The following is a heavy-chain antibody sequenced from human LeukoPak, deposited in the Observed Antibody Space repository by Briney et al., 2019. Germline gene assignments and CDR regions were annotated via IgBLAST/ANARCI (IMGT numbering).Heavy chain of an antibody. CDR2: MNPNSGNT. Sequence: ASVKVSCKASGYTFTSYDINWVRQATGQGLEWMGWMNPNSGNTGYAQKFQGRVTMTRNTSISTAYMELSSLRSEDTAVYYCARGARYCGGDCYSGWFDPWGQGTLVTVSS. CDR3: ARGARYCGGDCYSGWFDP. CDR1: GYTFTSYD. V-gene: IGHV1-8*01. J-gene: IGHJ5*02. D-gene: IGHD2-21*02.